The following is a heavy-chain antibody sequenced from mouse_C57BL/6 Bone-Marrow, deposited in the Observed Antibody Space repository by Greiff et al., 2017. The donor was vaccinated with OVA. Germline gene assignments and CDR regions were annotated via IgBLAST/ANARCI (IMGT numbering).Heavy chain of an antibody. V-gene: IGHV3-6*01. CDR2: ISYDGSN. D-gene: IGHD1-1*01. Sequence: EVKLQESGPGLVKPSQSLSLTCSVTGYSITSGYYWNWIRQFPGNKLEWMGYISYDGSNNYNPSLNNRISITRDTSKNQFFLKLNSVTTEDTATYYCARTGFLMYYYGSSPWLAYWGQGTLVTVSA. CDR1: GYSITSGYY. CDR3: ARTGFLMYYYGSSPWLAY. J-gene: IGHJ3*01.